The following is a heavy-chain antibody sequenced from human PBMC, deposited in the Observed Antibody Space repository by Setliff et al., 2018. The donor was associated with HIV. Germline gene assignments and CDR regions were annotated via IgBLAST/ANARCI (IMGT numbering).Heavy chain of an antibody. CDR2: INSDGSST. CDR1: GFTFSSYW. J-gene: IGHJ4*02. Sequence: GGSLRLSCAASGFTFSSYWMHWVRQAPGKGLVWVSRINSDGSSTSYADSVKGRFTISRDNAKNTVYLQMNGLRAEDTAVYYCAKEDRILFYWGQGTLVTVSS. CDR3: AKEDRILFY. D-gene: IGHD2-15*01. V-gene: IGHV3-74*01.